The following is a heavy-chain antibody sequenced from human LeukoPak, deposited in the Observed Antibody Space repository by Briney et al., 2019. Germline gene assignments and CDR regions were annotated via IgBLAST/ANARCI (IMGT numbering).Heavy chain of an antibody. D-gene: IGHD6-13*01. CDR1: GGSFSGYY. J-gene: IGHJ5*02. Sequence: PSETLSLTCAVYGGSFSGYYWSWIRQPPGKGLEWIGETNHSGSTNYNPSLKSRVTISVDTSKNQFSLKLSSVTAADTAVYCCARVVAAAGTAPWGQGTLVTVSS. V-gene: IGHV4-34*01. CDR2: TNHSGST. CDR3: ARVVAAAGTAP.